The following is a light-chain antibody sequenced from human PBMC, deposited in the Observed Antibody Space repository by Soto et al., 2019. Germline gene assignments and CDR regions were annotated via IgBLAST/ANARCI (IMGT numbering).Light chain of an antibody. J-gene: IGKJ4*01. CDR2: DAS. CDR3: QKCKTAPFT. V-gene: IGKV1-33*01. CDR1: QDISNY. Sequence: DIQMTESPSSLSASVGERVTMTCQASQDISNYLNWYHQKPGKAPKLLIYDASNLETGVPSRFSGSGSGTDFTFTISSLQPEDIATYYCQKCKTAPFTLGGGTKVDI.